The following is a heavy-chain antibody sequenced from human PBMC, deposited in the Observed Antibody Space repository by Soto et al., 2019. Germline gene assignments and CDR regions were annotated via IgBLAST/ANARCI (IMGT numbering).Heavy chain of an antibody. CDR3: ARAPPKKEYYDFWSGYSNVYYYYYMDV. Sequence: GGSLRLSCAASGFTFSDYYMSWIRQAPGKGLEWVSYISSSGSTIYYADSVKGQFTISRDNAKNSLYLQMNSLRAEDTAVYYCARAPPKKEYYDFWSGYSNVYYYYYMDVWGKGTTVTVSS. CDR1: GFTFSDYY. V-gene: IGHV3-11*01. J-gene: IGHJ6*03. D-gene: IGHD3-3*01. CDR2: ISSSGSTI.